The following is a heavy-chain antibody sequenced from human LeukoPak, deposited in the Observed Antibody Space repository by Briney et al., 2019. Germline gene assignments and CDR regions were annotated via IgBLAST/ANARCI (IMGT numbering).Heavy chain of an antibody. CDR3: ARDYDFWSGFFDY. D-gene: IGHD3-3*01. V-gene: IGHV3-74*01. CDR1: GFTFSNYW. J-gene: IGHJ4*02. CDR2: INSDGSST. Sequence: GGSLRLSCAASGFTFSNYWMHWVRQAPGKGLVWVSRINSDGSSTSYADSVKGRFTISRDNAKNTLSLQMNSLGAEDTAVYYCARDYDFWSGFFDYWGQGTLVTVSS.